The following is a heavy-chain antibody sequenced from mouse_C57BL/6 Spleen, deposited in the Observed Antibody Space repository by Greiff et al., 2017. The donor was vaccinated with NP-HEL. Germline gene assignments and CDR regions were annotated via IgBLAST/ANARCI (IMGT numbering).Heavy chain of an antibody. V-gene: IGHV5-4*03. D-gene: IGHD2-5*01. Sequence: EVMLVESGGGLVKPGGSLKLSCAASGFTFSSYAMSWVRQTPEKRLEWVATISDGGSYTYYPDNVKGRFTISRDNAKNNLYLQMSHLKSEDTAMYYCARGSNYGAYWGQGTLVTVSA. CDR2: ISDGGSYT. CDR3: ARGSNYGAY. CDR1: GFTFSSYA. J-gene: IGHJ3*01.